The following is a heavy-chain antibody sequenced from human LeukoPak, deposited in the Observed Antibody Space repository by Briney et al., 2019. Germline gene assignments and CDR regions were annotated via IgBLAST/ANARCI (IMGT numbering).Heavy chain of an antibody. CDR2: ISWNTGGI. J-gene: IGHJ3*02. CDR1: GFTFDNYA. Sequence: GGSLRLSCAASGFTFDNYAMHWVRQAPGKGLEWVSGISWNTGGIVYADSVKGRFTISRDNAKNSLYLRMNSLRAEDMALYYCAKDEFVASAFTGAFDIWGQGTMVTVAS. D-gene: IGHD2-8*02. CDR3: AKDEFVASAFTGAFDI. V-gene: IGHV3-9*03.